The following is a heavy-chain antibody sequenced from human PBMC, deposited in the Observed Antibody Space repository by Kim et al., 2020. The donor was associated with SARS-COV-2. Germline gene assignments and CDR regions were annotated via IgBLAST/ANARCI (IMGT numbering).Heavy chain of an antibody. Sequence: GGSLRLSCAASGYTFSNYWMHWVRQGPGKGLVWVSLINSDGSRTTYADFVKGRFTISRDNAKNTLYLQMNSLRTEDTAVYYCASPYGSGTYAFDIWGQGT. V-gene: IGHV3-74*01. D-gene: IGHD3-10*01. CDR3: ASPYGSGTYAFDI. J-gene: IGHJ3*02. CDR1: GYTFSNYW. CDR2: INSDGSRT.